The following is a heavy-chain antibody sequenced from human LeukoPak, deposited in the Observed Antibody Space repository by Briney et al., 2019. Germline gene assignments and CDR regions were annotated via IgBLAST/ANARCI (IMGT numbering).Heavy chain of an antibody. CDR2: ISPNSGGT. V-gene: IGHV1-2*02. CDR3: ARDYCSSTSCLVDWFDP. CDR1: GYTFTGYY. D-gene: IGHD2-2*01. J-gene: IGHJ5*02. Sequence: ASVKVSCKASGYTFTGYYMHWVRQAPGQGLEWMGWISPNSGGTNYAQKFQGRVTMTRDTSINTAYMELSRLRSDDTAVYYCARDYCSSTSCLVDWFDPWGQGTLVTVSS.